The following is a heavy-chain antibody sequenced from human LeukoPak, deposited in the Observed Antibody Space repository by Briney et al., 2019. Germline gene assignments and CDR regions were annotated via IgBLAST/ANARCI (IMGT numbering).Heavy chain of an antibody. CDR2: IKSKTDGGTT. J-gene: IGHJ4*02. V-gene: IGHV3-15*01. D-gene: IGHD3-22*01. CDR3: TTADYDSSGYVSY. CDR1: GFTFSNAW. Sequence: GGSLRLSCAASGFTFSNAWMSWVRQAPGKGLEWVGRIKSKTDGGTTDYAAPVKGRFTISRDDSKNTLYLQMNSLKTEDTAVYYCTTADYDSSGYVSYWGQGTLVIVSS.